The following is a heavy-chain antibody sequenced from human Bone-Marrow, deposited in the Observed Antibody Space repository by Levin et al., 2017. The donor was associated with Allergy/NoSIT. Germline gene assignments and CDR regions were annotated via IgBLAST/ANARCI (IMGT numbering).Heavy chain of an antibody. J-gene: IGHJ4*02. CDR3: TRDRTFSHESSAYHDF. Sequence: GGSLRLSCTASGFTFGSYTMSWIRQAPGEGLEWVGFTRSNPYGGTTEYAASVKGRFTISRDDSQSIVYLQMNSLKTEDTAVYYCTRDRTFSHESSAYHDFWGQGTLVTVSS. CDR1: GFTFGSYT. D-gene: IGHD3-22*01. V-gene: IGHV3-49*03. CDR2: TRSNPYGGTT.